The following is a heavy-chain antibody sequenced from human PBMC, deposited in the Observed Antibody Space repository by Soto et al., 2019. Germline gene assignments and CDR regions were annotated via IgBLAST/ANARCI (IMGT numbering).Heavy chain of an antibody. D-gene: IGHD6-13*01. V-gene: IGHV3-23*01. CDR2: ISGSGGST. Sequence: GGSLRLSCAASGFTFSSYAMSWVRQAPGKGLEWVSAISGSGGSTYYADSVKGRFTISRDNSTNKLYLQMNSLRAEDTAVYYCAKEKQQLGGRDAFDIWGQGTMVTVSS. CDR3: AKEKQQLGGRDAFDI. J-gene: IGHJ3*02. CDR1: GFTFSSYA.